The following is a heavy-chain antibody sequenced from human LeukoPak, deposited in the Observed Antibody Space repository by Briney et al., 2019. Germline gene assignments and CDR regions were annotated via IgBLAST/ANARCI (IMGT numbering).Heavy chain of an antibody. Sequence: RGSLRLSCAASGFTFSSYSMNWVRQAPGKGLEWVSSISSSSSYIYYADSVKGRFTISRDNAKNSLYLQMNSLRAEDTAVYYCAREKDIVVVVAATPDAFDIWGQGTMVTVSS. V-gene: IGHV3-21*01. CDR3: AREKDIVVVVAATPDAFDI. CDR2: ISSSSSYI. D-gene: IGHD2-15*01. J-gene: IGHJ3*02. CDR1: GFTFSSYS.